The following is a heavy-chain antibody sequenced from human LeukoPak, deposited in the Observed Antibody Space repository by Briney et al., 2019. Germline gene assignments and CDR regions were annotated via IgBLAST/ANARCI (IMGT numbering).Heavy chain of an antibody. CDR2: IYYSGST. CDR1: GDSISSYY. CDR3: ARVRGSSWSYYFDY. D-gene: IGHD6-13*01. V-gene: IGHV4-59*01. J-gene: IGHJ4*02. Sequence: SETLSLTCTVSGDSISSYYWSWIRQPPGKGLEWIGYIYYSGSTNYHPSLKSRVTISVDTSKNQFSLKLSSVTAADTAVYYCARVRGSSWSYYFDYWGQGTLVTVSS.